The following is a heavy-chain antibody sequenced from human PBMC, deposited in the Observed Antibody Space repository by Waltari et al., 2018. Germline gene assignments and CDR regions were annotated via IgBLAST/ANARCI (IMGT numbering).Heavy chain of an antibody. J-gene: IGHJ3*02. Sequence: EVQLVESGGGLIQPGGSLRLSCAASGFTVSSNYMSWVRQAPGKGLEWVSVIYSGGSTYYADSVKGRFTISRDNSKNTLYLQMNSLRAEDTAVYYCARDLRSYSSSWYEAFDIWGQGTMVTVSS. CDR1: GFTVSSNY. D-gene: IGHD6-13*01. V-gene: IGHV3-53*01. CDR2: IYSGGST. CDR3: ARDLRSYSSSWYEAFDI.